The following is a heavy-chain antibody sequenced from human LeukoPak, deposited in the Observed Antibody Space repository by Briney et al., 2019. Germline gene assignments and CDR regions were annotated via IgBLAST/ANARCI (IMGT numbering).Heavy chain of an antibody. CDR3: ARHHCSSTSCSDAFDI. D-gene: IGHD2-2*01. CDR2: IYHSGST. CDR1: GYSISSGFY. Sequence: PSETLSLTCAVSGYSISSGFYWGWIRQPPGKGLEWVGSIYHSGSTYYNPSLKSRVTISVDTSKNQFSLKLCSVTAADTAVYYCARHHCSSTSCSDAFDIWGQGTMVTVSS. V-gene: IGHV4-38-2*01. J-gene: IGHJ3*02.